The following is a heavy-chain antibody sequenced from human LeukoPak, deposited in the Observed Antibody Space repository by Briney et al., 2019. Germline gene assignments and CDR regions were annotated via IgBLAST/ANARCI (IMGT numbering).Heavy chain of an antibody. CDR2: IYYSGST. CDR3: AGWGSYYNWFDP. V-gene: IGHV4-39*01. J-gene: IGHJ5*02. D-gene: IGHD3-10*01. Sequence: SETLSLTCTVSGGSISSSSYYWGWIRQPPGKGLEWIGSIYYSGSTYYNPSLKSRVTISVDTSKNQFSLKLSSVTAADTAVYYCAGWGSYYNWFDPWGQGTLVTVSS. CDR1: GGSISSSSYY.